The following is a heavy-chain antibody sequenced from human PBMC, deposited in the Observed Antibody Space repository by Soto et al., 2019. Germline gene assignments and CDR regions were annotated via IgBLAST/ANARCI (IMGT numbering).Heavy chain of an antibody. J-gene: IGHJ4*02. CDR1: GFTFDDYA. D-gene: IGHD3-9*01. Sequence: SLRLSCAASGFTFDDYAMHWVRQAPGKGLEWVSGISWNSGSIGYADSVKGRFTISRDNAKNSLYLQMNSLRAEDTALYYCAKDTDDILTGYFLGFDYWGQGTLVTVSS. CDR3: AKDTDDILTGYFLGFDY. CDR2: ISWNSGSI. V-gene: IGHV3-9*01.